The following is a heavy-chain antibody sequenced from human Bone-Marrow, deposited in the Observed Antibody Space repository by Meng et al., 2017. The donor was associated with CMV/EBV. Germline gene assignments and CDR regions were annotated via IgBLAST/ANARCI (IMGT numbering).Heavy chain of an antibody. CDR1: GYTFTGYY. V-gene: IGHV1-2*02. J-gene: IGHJ5*02. CDR3: ARDMVRGVTKRSGFDP. Sequence: ASVKVSCKVSGYTFTGYYMHWVRQAPGQGLEWMGWINPNSGGTNYAQKFQGRVTMTRDTSISTAYMELSRLRSDDTAVYYCARDMVRGVTKRSGFDPWGQGTLVTVSS. CDR2: INPNSGGT. D-gene: IGHD3-10*01.